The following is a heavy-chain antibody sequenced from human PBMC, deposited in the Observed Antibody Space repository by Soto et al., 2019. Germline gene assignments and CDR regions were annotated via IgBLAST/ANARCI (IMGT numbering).Heavy chain of an antibody. CDR1: GYTFSAYD. J-gene: IGHJ6*02. Sequence: ASVKVSCKTSGYTFSAYDIYCVRQAPGQGLEWMGWIRAYNGDTNYAQKFQTRVTMTTDKSTDTAYMDLRSLTSDDTAIYYCARAGAATYYYYGLDVWXQGTTVTVSS. D-gene: IGHD3-10*01. CDR2: IRAYNGDT. V-gene: IGHV1-18*01. CDR3: ARAGAATYYYYGLDV.